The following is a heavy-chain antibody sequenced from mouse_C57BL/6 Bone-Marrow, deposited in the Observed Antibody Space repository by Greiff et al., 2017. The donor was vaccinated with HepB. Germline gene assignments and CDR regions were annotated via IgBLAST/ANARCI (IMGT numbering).Heavy chain of an antibody. V-gene: IGHV10-1*01. CDR3: VRQRCYYAMDY. CDR2: IRSKSNNYAT. J-gene: IGHJ4*01. Sequence: EVHLVESGGGLVQPKGSLKLSCAASGFSFNTYAMNWVRQAPGKGLEWVARIRSKSNNYATYYADSVKDRFTISRDDSESMLYLQMNNLKTEDTAMYYCVRQRCYYAMDYWGQGTSVTVSS. CDR1: GFSFNTYA.